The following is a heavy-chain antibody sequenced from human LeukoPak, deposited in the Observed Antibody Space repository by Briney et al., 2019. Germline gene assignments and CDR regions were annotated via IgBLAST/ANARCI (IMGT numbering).Heavy chain of an antibody. CDR2: ISASGDIT. V-gene: IGHV3-23*01. CDR1: GFTFRSYA. Sequence: GGSLRLSCAASGFTFRSYAMSWVRQAPGQGLEWVAAISASGDITYYADSVKGRFTMTRDNLKNTLYLQMNSLRAEDTAVYYCAKVSRFAVVPAAMLDYWGQGIQVTVSS. CDR3: AKVSRFAVVPAAMLDY. J-gene: IGHJ4*02. D-gene: IGHD2-2*01.